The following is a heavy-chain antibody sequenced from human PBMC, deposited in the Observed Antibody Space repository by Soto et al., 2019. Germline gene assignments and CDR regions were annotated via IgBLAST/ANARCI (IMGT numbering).Heavy chain of an antibody. J-gene: IGHJ4*02. CDR2: INHSGST. D-gene: IGHD4-17*01. CDR3: ANYPTTVTSDY. CDR1: GGSFSGYY. V-gene: IGHV4-34*01. Sequence: SETLSLTCAVYGGSFSGYYWSWIRQPPGKGLEWIGEINHSGSTNYNPSLKSRVTISVDTSQNQFSLKLSSVTAADTAVYYCANYPTTVTSDYWGQGTLVTVSS.